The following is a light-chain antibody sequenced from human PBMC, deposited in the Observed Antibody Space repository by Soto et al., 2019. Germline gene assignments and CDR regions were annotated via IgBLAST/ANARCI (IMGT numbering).Light chain of an antibody. J-gene: IGKJ1*01. V-gene: IGKV1-5*03. Sequence: IRMTQSPSSRSASVGDRVTITCRASQSISSYLNWHQQTPGKAPKLLIYKASSLESGVPSRFSGSGSGTEITLTISRLQPDDFATYYCQQYNSYSWTFGQGTKVDIK. CDR1: QSISSY. CDR3: QQYNSYSWT. CDR2: KAS.